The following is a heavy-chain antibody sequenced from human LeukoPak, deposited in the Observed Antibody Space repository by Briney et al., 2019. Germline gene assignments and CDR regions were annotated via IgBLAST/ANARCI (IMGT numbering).Heavy chain of an antibody. D-gene: IGHD3-16*01. V-gene: IGHV1-58*01. CDR2: IIVGSGAT. CDR1: GFTSTNFA. CDR3: AADLSNPRMGASYLDS. Sequence: GASVTVSCTASGFTSTNFAVQWVQQARGQRLEWIGWIIVGSGATKCAQDFQERVTITRDLSTSTLYMELRSLTSEDTAVYYCAADLSNPRMGASYLDSWGQGTLVTVSS. J-gene: IGHJ4*02.